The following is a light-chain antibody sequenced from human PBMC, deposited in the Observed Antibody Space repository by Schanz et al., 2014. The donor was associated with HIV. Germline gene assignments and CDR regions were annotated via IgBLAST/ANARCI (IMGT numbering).Light chain of an antibody. Sequence: DIQMTQSPSSLSASVGDRVTIACRASQSISSYLNWYQQKPGKAPKLLIYAASSLQSGVPSRFSGSGSGTDFTLSISSLQPEDFATYYCQQSFNTPITFGQGTRLAIK. CDR1: QSISSY. CDR3: QQSFNTPIT. J-gene: IGKJ5*01. CDR2: AAS. V-gene: IGKV1-39*01.